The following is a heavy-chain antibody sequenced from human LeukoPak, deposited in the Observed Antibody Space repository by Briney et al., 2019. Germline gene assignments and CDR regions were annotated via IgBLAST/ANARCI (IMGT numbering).Heavy chain of an antibody. D-gene: IGHD6-25*01. CDR1: GFTFSSYW. V-gene: IGHV3-74*01. CDR3: ARSPVFIAAAGLDV. CDR2: INSDGSST. J-gene: IGHJ6*02. Sequence: PGGSLRLSCAASGFTFSSYWMHWVRQAPGKGLVWVSRINSDGSSTSYADSVKGRFTISRDNAKNTLYLQMNSLRAEDTAVYYCARSPVFIAAAGLDVWGQGATVTVSS.